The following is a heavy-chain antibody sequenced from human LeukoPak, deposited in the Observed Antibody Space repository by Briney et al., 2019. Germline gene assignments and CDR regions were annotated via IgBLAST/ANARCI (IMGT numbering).Heavy chain of an antibody. CDR2: IIPIFGTA. CDR3: ARTYYDFWSGLGVFDY. V-gene: IGHV1-69*13. CDR1: GGTFSSYD. D-gene: IGHD3-3*01. J-gene: IGHJ4*02. Sequence: SVKVSCKASGGTFSSYDISWVRQAPGQGLEWMGGIIPIFGTANYAQKFQGRVTITADESTSTAYMELSSLRSEDTAVYYCARTYYDFWSGLGVFDYWGQGTLVTVSS.